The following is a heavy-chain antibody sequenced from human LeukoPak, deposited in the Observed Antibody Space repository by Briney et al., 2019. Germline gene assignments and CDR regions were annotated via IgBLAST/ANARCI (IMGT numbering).Heavy chain of an antibody. D-gene: IGHD3/OR15-3a*01. Sequence: GGSLRLSCAVSGFTFSSSWMDWVRQAPGKGLEWVANIKEDGSVKNYVDSVKGRFTISGDNTKNSLYLQMNSLRAEDTAVYYCAKNFGHQQFDSWGQGTLVIVSS. J-gene: IGHJ4*02. CDR2: IKEDGSVK. CDR3: AKNFGHQQFDS. CDR1: GFTFSSSW. V-gene: IGHV3-7*01.